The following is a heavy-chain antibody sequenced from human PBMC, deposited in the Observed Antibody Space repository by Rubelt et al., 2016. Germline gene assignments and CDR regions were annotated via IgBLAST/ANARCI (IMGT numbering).Heavy chain of an antibody. D-gene: IGHD4-17*01. CDR2: INSDGSST. V-gene: IGHV3-74*01. Sequence: GGGLVQPGGSLRLSCAASGFTVSSNYMSWVRQAPGKGLVWVSRINSDGSSTNYADSVKGRFTISRDNAKNTLYVQMNSLRAEDTAVYYCARLSTVNEAFDIWGQGTMVTVSS. CDR1: GFTVSSNY. CDR3: ARLSTVNEAFDI. J-gene: IGHJ3*02.